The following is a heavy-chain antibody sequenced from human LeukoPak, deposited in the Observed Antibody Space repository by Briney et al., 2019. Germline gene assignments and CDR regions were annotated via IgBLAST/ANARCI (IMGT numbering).Heavy chain of an antibody. Sequence: GGSLRLSCAASGFSFSDYTMNWARQAPGKGLEWVSYISRTSTMIYYADSVKGRFTISRDNAKKSLYLQMNSLRVEDTAVYYCARDGLRTVYGMDVWGQGTTVTVSS. J-gene: IGHJ6*02. CDR1: GFSFSDYT. V-gene: IGHV3-48*04. CDR3: ARDGLRTVYGMDV. D-gene: IGHD4-17*01. CDR2: ISRTSTMI.